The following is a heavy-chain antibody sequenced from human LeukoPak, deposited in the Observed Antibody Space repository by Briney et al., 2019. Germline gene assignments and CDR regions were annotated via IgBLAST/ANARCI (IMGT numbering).Heavy chain of an antibody. CDR2: ISYDGSNK. V-gene: IGHV3-30*18. CDR3: AKDLPPPGSYSSSPGGVDY. J-gene: IGHJ4*02. Sequence: PGGSLRLSCAASGFTFSSYGMHWVRQAPGKGLEWVAVISYDGSNKYYADSGKGRFTISRDNSKNTLYLQMNSLRAEDTAVYYCAKDLPPPGSYSSSPGGVDYWGQGTLVTVSS. CDR1: GFTFSSYG. D-gene: IGHD6-13*01.